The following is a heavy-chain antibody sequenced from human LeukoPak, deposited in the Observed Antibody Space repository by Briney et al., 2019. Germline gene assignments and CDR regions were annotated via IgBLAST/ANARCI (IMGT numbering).Heavy chain of an antibody. CDR2: IYYSGGT. Sequence: PSETLSLTCTVSGGSISSGSYYWRWIRQPPGKEPEWIGYIYYSGGTNYKPSLKSRVTISVDTSKNQFSLKLSSVTAADTAVYYCARLYYYGSGRFSAFDIWGQGTMVAVSS. D-gene: IGHD3-10*01. CDR1: GGSISSGSYY. J-gene: IGHJ3*02. CDR3: ARLYYYGSGRFSAFDI. V-gene: IGHV4-61*01.